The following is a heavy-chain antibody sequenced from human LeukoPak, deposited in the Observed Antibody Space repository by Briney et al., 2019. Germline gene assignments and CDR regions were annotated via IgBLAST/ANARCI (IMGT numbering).Heavy chain of an antibody. D-gene: IGHD6-19*01. V-gene: IGHV1-8*03. CDR1: GYTFTSYD. CDR3: ARRAVDNSYYYYMDV. CDR2: MSPKSGNT. J-gene: IGHJ6*03. Sequence: ASVKVSCKASGYTFTSYDINWVRQVTGQGPEWMGWMSPKSGNTGYAQKFQGRVTITRNTSISTAYMEVSSLRYEDTAVYYCARRAVDNSYYYYMDVWGKGTTVTVSS.